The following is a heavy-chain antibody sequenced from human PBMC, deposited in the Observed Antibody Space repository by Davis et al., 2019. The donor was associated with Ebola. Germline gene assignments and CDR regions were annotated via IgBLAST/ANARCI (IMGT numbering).Heavy chain of an antibody. CDR2: ISSDGGIT. CDR3: VRTTYGAPEY. CDR1: GFTTSRYV. D-gene: IGHD4-17*01. Sequence: PSGTLSLSCAVSGFTTSRYVLHLVRQAPGKGLVYVSRISSDGGITSYADSVKGRFTISRDNAKSTLYLQMNSMTAEDTAVYYCVRTTYGAPEYWGQGTLVTV. J-gene: IGHJ4*02. V-gene: IGHV3-74*01.